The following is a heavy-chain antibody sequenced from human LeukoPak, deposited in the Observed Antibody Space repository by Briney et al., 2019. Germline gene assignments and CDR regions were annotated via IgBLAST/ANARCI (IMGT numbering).Heavy chain of an antibody. CDR3: AGANNSSGWSTVDY. V-gene: IGHV4-34*01. Sequence: PSETLSLTCAVYGGSFSGYYWSWIRQPPGKGLEWIGEINHSGSTNYNPFLKSRVTISVDTSKNQFSLKLSSVTAADTAVYYCAGANNSSGWSTVDYWGQGTLVTVSS. CDR1: GGSFSGYY. D-gene: IGHD6-19*01. J-gene: IGHJ4*02. CDR2: INHSGST.